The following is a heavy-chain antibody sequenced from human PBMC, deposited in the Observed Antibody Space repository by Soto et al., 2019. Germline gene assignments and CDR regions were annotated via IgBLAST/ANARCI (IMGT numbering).Heavy chain of an antibody. D-gene: IGHD3-10*01. J-gene: IGHJ5*02. CDR1: GYTFTSYA. CDR3: DRGSGLNWFDP. Sequence: QVQLVQSGAEVKKPGASVKVSCKASGYTFTSYAMHWVRQAPGQRLEWMGWINAGNGNTKYSQKFQGRVTITRDTSPSTAYMELSSLRSEDTPVYYCDRGSGLNWFDPWGQGTLVTVSS. CDR2: INAGNGNT. V-gene: IGHV1-3*01.